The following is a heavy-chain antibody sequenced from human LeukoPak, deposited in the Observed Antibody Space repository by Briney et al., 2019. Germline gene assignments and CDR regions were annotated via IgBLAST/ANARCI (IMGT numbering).Heavy chain of an antibody. CDR1: GFTFSTYW. Sequence: GGSLRLSCAASGFTFSTYWVHWVRQAPGKGLVWVSRINSDGSSTTYADSVKGRFTISRDNAKNTLYLQMNSLRADDTAVYYCVGGYYYAYWGQGTLVTVSS. D-gene: IGHD3-22*01. J-gene: IGHJ4*02. CDR2: INSDGSST. V-gene: IGHV3-74*01. CDR3: VGGYYYAY.